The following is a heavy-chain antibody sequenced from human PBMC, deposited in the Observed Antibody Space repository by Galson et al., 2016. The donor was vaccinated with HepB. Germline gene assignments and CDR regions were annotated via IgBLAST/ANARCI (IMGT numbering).Heavy chain of an antibody. CDR1: GGTFSNFV. CDR3: ARGYYDYSSNRFWYFDL. V-gene: IGHV1-69*13. J-gene: IGHJ2*01. D-gene: IGHD4-11*01. Sequence: SVKVSCKASGGTFSNFVISWVRQAPGQGLEWMGGIIPIFSTAHYTQKFQGRVTITADESTSTAYMELSSLRSEDTAVYYCARGYYDYSSNRFWYFDLWGRGTLVTVSS. CDR2: IIPIFSTA.